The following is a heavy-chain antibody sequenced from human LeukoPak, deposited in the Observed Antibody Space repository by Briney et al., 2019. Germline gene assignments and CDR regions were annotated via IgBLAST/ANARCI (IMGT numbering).Heavy chain of an antibody. CDR3: ARGYGEDFDY. CDR2: IWYDGSNK. J-gene: IGHJ4*02. CDR1: GFTFSSYG. D-gene: IGHD4-17*01. V-gene: IGHV3-33*01. Sequence: GGSLRLSCAASGFTFSSYGMHWVRQAPGKGLEWVALIWYDGSNKYYADSVKGRFTISRENSKNTLYLQMSSLRAEDTAVYYCARGYGEDFDYWGQGTLVTVSS.